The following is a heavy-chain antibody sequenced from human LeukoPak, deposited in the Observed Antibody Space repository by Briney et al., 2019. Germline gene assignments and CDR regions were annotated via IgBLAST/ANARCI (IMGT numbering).Heavy chain of an antibody. Sequence: GGSLRLSCAASGFIFSNYAMHWVRQAPGKGLEWVAVISYDGSNEYYADSVKGRFTISRDNLKNTLYLQMNSLRVEDTAAYYCAREGIEATYGMDVWGNGTTVTVSS. V-gene: IGHV3-30*04. J-gene: IGHJ6*04. D-gene: IGHD5-12*01. CDR2: ISYDGSNE. CDR3: AREGIEATYGMDV. CDR1: GFIFSNYA.